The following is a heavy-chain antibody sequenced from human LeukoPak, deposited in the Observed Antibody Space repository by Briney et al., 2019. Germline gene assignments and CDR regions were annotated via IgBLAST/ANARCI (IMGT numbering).Heavy chain of an antibody. V-gene: IGHV3-21*01. CDR3: ARGPYYYDSSGYYFDY. CDR2: ISSSSNR. J-gene: IGHJ4*02. Sequence: GGSLRLSCAASGFTFSSYSMNWVRQAPGKGLEWVSSISSSSNRYHADSVKGRFTISRDNAKNSLYLQMNSLRAEDTAVYYCARGPYYYDSSGYYFDYWGQGTLVTVSS. D-gene: IGHD3-22*01. CDR1: GFTFSSYS.